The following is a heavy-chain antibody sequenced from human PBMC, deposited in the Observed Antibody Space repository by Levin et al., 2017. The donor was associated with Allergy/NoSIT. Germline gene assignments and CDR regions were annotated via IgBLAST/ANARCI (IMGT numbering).Heavy chain of an antibody. CDR2: ISYDGSNK. V-gene: IGHV3-30*04. J-gene: IGHJ5*02. CDR1: GFTFSSYA. D-gene: IGHD3-3*01. Sequence: GGSLRLSCAASGFTFSSYAMHWVRQAPGKGLEWVAVISYDGSNKYYADSVKGRFTISRDNSKNTLYLQMNSLRAEDTAVYYCARVGVGTYYDFWRKKKNDNWFDPWGQGTLVTVSS. CDR3: ARVGVGTYYDFWRKKKNDNWFDP.